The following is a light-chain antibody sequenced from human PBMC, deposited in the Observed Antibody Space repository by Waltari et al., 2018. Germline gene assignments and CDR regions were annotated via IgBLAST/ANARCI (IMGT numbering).Light chain of an antibody. V-gene: IGKV4-1*01. CDR1: QSVLYRSNNKNY. J-gene: IGKJ4*01. Sequence: DIVMTQSPDSLAVSLGERATINCTTSQSVLYRSNNKNYLAWYQQKPRQPPKLLIYWASTRDSGVPDRFIGSGSGTEFTLTIRSLQAEDVAVYYCQQYVRTPSLTFGGGTKVEI. CDR2: WAS. CDR3: QQYVRTPSLT.